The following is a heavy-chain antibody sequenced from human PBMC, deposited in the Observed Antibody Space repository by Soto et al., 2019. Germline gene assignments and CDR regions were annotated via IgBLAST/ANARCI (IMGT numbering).Heavy chain of an antibody. Sequence: EVQLLESGGGLVQPGGSLRLSCAASGFIFDSYAMNWVRQAPGKGLEWVSDISGSGNDKYYADSVKGRFTISRDNSKNTLYLQMNRLRGEDTAVYYCAKDGGEQRHNWFDSWGQGILVTVSS. J-gene: IGHJ5*01. CDR1: GFIFDSYA. D-gene: IGHD2-21*01. CDR3: AKDGGEQRHNWFDS. CDR2: ISGSGNDK. V-gene: IGHV3-23*01.